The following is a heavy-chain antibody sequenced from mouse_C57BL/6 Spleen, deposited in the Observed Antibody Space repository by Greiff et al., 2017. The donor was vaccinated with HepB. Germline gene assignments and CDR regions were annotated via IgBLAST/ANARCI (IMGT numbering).Heavy chain of an antibody. V-gene: IGHV1-64*01. Sequence: VQLQQPGAELVKPGASVKLSCKASGYTFTSYWMHWVKQRPGQGLEWIGMIHPNSGSTNYNEKFKSKATLTVDKSSSTAYMQLSSLTSEDSAVYYCARKDIEVGSNFDDWGQGTTLTVAS. J-gene: IGHJ2*01. D-gene: IGHD1-1*01. CDR3: ARKDIEVGSNFDD. CDR1: GYTFTSYW. CDR2: IHPNSGST.